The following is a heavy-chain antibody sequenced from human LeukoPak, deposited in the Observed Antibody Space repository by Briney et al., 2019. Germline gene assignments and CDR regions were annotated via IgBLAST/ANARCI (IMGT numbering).Heavy chain of an antibody. CDR3: ARDRGYSYGSSVWFDP. CDR1: GGSFSGYY. Sequence: SETLSLTCAVYGGSFSGYYWSWIRQPPGKGLEWIGEINHSGSTNYNPSLKSRVTISVDTSKNQFSLKLSSVTAADTAVYYCARDRGYSYGSSVWFDPWGQGTLVTVSS. V-gene: IGHV4-34*01. CDR2: INHSGST. J-gene: IGHJ5*02. D-gene: IGHD5-18*01.